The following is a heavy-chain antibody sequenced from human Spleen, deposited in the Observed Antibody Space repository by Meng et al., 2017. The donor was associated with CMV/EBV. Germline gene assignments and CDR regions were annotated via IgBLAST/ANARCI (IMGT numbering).Heavy chain of an antibody. CDR1: GFTFSDYA. J-gene: IGHJ4*02. CDR2: IRYDGTHD. Sequence: GESLKISCAASGFTFSDYAMHWVRQTPGKGLEWVAFIRYDGTHDSYGDSVKGRFTISRDDSKNTLYLQMNSLRVDDTAVYYCAKDAYTSGWYSYVHWGQGTLVTVSS. D-gene: IGHD6-19*01. V-gene: IGHV3-30*02. CDR3: AKDAYTSGWYSYVH.